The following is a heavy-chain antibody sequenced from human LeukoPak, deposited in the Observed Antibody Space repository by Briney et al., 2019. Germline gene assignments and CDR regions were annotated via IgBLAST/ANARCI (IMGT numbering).Heavy chain of an antibody. J-gene: IGHJ6*03. V-gene: IGHV3-53*01. CDR2: IYGGGST. Sequence: GGSLRLSCAASGFTVSSNYMSWVRQAPGKGLEWVSVIYGGGSTYYEDFVKGRFTISKDNYKNTLYLQMNSPRAEDTDVYYCARDSTDYGYYDYYYYYMDVWGKGTTVTVSS. D-gene: IGHD4-17*01. CDR3: ARDSTDYGYYDYYYYYMDV. CDR1: GFTVSSNY.